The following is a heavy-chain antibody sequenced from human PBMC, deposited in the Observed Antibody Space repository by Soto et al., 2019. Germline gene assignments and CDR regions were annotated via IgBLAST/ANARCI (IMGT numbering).Heavy chain of an antibody. CDR2: IHYSGST. Sequence: SETLSLTCTVSGGSITGYYWSWIRQPPGKGPEWIGNIHYSGSTNYNSSLKSRVTISVDTSKNQFSLRLSSVTAAETAVYYCARHSYYSNPLRFDPWGQGTLVTVSS. CDR3: ARHSYYSNPLRFDP. J-gene: IGHJ5*02. D-gene: IGHD4-4*01. V-gene: IGHV4-59*08. CDR1: GGSITGYY.